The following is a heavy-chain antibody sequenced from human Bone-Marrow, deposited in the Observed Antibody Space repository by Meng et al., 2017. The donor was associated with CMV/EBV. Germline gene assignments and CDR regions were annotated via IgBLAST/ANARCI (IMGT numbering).Heavy chain of an antibody. CDR1: GFTFSTFP. V-gene: IGHV3-48*04. CDR3: ERELNLNHGYSNYYNWFDP. Sequence: GESLKISCAASGFTFSTFPMNWVRQAPGKGLEWLTYINSESTTKYYADSVKGRFTISRDNAKNSLYLQMNSLRAEDTAVYYCERELNLNHGYSNYYNWFDPWGQGTLVTVSS. D-gene: IGHD4-11*01. CDR2: INSESTTK. J-gene: IGHJ5*01.